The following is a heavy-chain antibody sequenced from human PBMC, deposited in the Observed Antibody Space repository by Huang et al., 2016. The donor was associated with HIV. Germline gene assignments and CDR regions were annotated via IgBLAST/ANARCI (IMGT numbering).Heavy chain of an antibody. J-gene: IGHJ5*02. CDR1: GGSFSGYS. V-gene: IGHV4-34*01. CDR2: INHSGST. Sequence: QVQLQQWGAGLLKPSETLSLTCAVYGGSFSGYSWNWIRQSPGKGREWIGQINHSGSTDYNPSLKSRVTISIDTSKNQFSLKLNSVTAADTAIYYCAREVMISFGGPFDPWGHGNLVTVSS. D-gene: IGHD3-16*01. CDR3: AREVMISFGGPFDP.